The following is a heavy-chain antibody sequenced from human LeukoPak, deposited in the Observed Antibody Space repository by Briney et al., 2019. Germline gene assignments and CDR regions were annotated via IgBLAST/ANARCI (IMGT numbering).Heavy chain of an antibody. Sequence: SETLSLTCTVSGGSISSSSYYWGWIRQPPGKGLEWIGSIYYSGSTYYNPSPKSRVTISVDTSKNQFSLKLSSVTAADTAVYYCARAGYCSSTSCYTWFDPWGQGTLVTVSS. J-gene: IGHJ5*02. CDR3: ARAGYCSSTSCYTWFDP. CDR1: GGSISSSSYY. D-gene: IGHD2-2*02. CDR2: IYYSGST. V-gene: IGHV4-39*07.